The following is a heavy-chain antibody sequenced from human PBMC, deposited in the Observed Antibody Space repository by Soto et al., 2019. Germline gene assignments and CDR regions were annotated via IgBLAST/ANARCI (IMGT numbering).Heavy chain of an antibody. CDR1: GGSISSGGYS. D-gene: IGHD3-10*01. Sequence: SETLSLTCAVSGGSISSGGYSWSWIRQPPGKGLEWIGYIYHSGSTYYNPSLKSRVTISVDRSKNQFSLKLSSVTAADTAVSYCATRPPGGEWFSVFDYWSQGTLVTVS. J-gene: IGHJ4*02. CDR3: ATRPPGGEWFSVFDY. CDR2: IYHSGST. V-gene: IGHV4-30-2*01.